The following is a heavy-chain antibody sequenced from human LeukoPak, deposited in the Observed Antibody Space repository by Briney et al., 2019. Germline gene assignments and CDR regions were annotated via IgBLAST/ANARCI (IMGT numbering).Heavy chain of an antibody. CDR3: AARGEYYYDSSGYWPLDFDY. CDR2: IIPIFGTA. Sequence: SVKVSRKASGGTFSSYAISWVRQAPGQGLEWMGGIIPIFGTANYAQKFQGRVTITTDESTSTAYMELSSLRSEDTAVYYCAARGEYYYDSSGYWPLDFDYWGQGTLVTVSS. J-gene: IGHJ4*02. V-gene: IGHV1-69*05. D-gene: IGHD3-22*01. CDR1: GGTFSSYA.